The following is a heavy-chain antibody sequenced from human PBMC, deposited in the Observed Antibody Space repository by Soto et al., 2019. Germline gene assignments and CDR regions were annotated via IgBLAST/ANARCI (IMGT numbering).Heavy chain of an antibody. J-gene: IGHJ5*02. V-gene: IGHV3-23*01. CDR1: GFIFGSYA. Sequence: EVQLLESGGGLVQPGGSLRLSCAASGFIFGSYAMSWVRQAPGKGLEWVSTISGGGITTYYADSVEGRFTISIDTSNNTLSLQMNSLRAEDTAIYYCAKHDFWSGGGWFDPWGQGTPVTVSS. D-gene: IGHD3-3*01. CDR3: AKHDFWSGGGWFDP. CDR2: ISGGGITT.